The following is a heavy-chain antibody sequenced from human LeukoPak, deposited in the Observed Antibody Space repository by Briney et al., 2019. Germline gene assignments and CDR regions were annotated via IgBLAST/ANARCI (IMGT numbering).Heavy chain of an antibody. CDR3: ARHVSDSGSCVLSALTA. CDR2: IYYSGTT. J-gene: IGHJ5*02. D-gene: IGHD1-26*01. V-gene: IGHV4-59*05. Sequence: SETLSLTCTVSGASIADYYWSWIRQPPGKGLEWIGSIYYSGTTYHNPSLKSRVTISVDTSKNQFSLRLSSVTAADTAVYYCARHVSDSGSCVLSALTAWGQGTLVTVSS. CDR1: GASIADYY.